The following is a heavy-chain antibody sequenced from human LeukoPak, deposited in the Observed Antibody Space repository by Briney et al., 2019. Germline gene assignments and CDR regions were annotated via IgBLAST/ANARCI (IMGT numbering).Heavy chain of an antibody. CDR2: ISGSGGYT. CDR1: GFTFNSYA. D-gene: IGHD6-19*01. V-gene: IGHV3-23*01. CDR3: AKDQGSGWYRVDFDY. J-gene: IGHJ4*02. Sequence: GGSLRLSCVASGFTFNSYAMSWVRQAPGKGLEWVSSISGSGGYTYYADSVKGRFTISRDNSKNTLYLQMNSLRAEDTAVYYCAKDQGSGWYRVDFDYWGQGTLVTVSS.